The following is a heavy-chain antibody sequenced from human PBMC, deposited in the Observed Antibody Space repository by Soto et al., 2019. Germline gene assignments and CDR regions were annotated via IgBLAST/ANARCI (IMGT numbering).Heavy chain of an antibody. CDR3: ARAVAVPADFDY. CDR1: GYTFTGHA. Sequence: QVQLVQSGAEEKKPGASVKVSCKASGYTFTGHAMHWVRQAPGQRLEWMGWINAGNGNTKYSHKFQGRVTITRDTSASTAYMELSSLRSEDTAVYYCARAVAVPADFDYWGQGTLVTVSS. J-gene: IGHJ4*02. CDR2: INAGNGNT. D-gene: IGHD6-19*01. V-gene: IGHV1-3*05.